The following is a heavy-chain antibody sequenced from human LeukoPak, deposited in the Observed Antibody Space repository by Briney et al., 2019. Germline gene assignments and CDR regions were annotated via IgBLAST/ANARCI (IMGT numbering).Heavy chain of an antibody. Sequence: SETLSLTCAVYGVSFSGYYWSWIRQPPGKGLEWIGEINHSGSTNYNPSLKSRLTISVDTSKNQFSLKLSSVTAADTAVYHCAREAMYSYGNNFDYWGQGTLVTVSS. CDR1: GVSFSGYY. CDR3: AREAMYSYGNNFDY. D-gene: IGHD5-18*01. J-gene: IGHJ4*02. V-gene: IGHV4-34*01. CDR2: INHSGST.